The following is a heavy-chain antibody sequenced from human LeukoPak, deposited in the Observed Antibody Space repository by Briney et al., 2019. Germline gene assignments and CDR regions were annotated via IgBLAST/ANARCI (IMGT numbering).Heavy chain of an antibody. CDR3: AKAHYDSSGYSVQPPDY. CDR1: GFTFDDYA. CDR2: ISWNSGSI. Sequence: GGSLRLSCAASGFTFDDYAMHWVRQAPGKGLEWVSGISWNSGSIGYADSVKGRFTISRDNAMNSLYLQMNSLRAEDTALYYCAKAHYDSSGYSVQPPDYWGQGTLVTVSS. J-gene: IGHJ4*02. V-gene: IGHV3-9*01. D-gene: IGHD3-22*01.